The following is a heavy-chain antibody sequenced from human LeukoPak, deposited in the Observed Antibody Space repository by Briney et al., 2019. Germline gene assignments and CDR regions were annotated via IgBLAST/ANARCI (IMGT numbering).Heavy chain of an antibody. V-gene: IGHV3-48*03. CDR2: ISSSGSTI. CDR3: AYLCITTSGCV. J-gene: IGHJ6*04. D-gene: IGHD3-10*01. Sequence: HSGGSLRLSCAASGFTFSSYEMNWVRQAPGKGLEWVSYISSSGSTIYYADSVKGRFTISRDNSKNSLYLQMNSLRAEDTAVYYCAYLCITTSGCVWGKGTTVTISS. CDR1: GFTFSSYE.